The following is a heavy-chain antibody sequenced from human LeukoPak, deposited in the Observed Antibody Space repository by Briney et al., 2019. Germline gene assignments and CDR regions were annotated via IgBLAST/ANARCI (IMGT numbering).Heavy chain of an antibody. V-gene: IGHV3-23*01. Sequence: QPGGSLRLSCAASGFTFSSYAMSWVRQAPGKGLEWVSAISGSGGSTYYADSVKGRFTISRDNSKNTLYLQMNSLRAEDTAVYYCARHQQADNSSIGWFDPWGQGTLVTVSS. CDR3: ARHQQADNSSIGWFDP. CDR1: GFTFSSYA. CDR2: ISGSGGST. D-gene: IGHD6-6*01. J-gene: IGHJ5*02.